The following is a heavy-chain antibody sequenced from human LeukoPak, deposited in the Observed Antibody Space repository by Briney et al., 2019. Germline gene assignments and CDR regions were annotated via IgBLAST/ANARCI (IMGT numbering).Heavy chain of an antibody. D-gene: IGHD6-19*01. CDR3: ASVSSVAEAFDY. Sequence: KPGGSLRLSCAASVFTFSSYSMNWVRQAPGKGLEWVSSISSSSSYIYYADSVKGRFAISRDNAKNSLYLQMNSLRAEDTAVYYCASVSSVAEAFDYWGQGTLVTVSS. J-gene: IGHJ4*02. V-gene: IGHV3-21*01. CDR1: VFTFSSYS. CDR2: ISSSSSYI.